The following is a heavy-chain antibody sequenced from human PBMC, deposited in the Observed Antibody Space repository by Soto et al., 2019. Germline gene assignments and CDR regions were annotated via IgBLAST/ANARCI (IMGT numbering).Heavy chain of an antibody. Sequence: QVQLVQSGAEVREPGASVKVSCKASGYSFTSLDINWVRQTTGQGLEWMGWMQPSSGRTGYAQKFQGRVTMTRDTSINTAYMELSSLTPDDTAFYCCARGVAAGVDYWGQGTLVIVSS. CDR3: ARGVAAGVDY. CDR1: GYSFTSLD. V-gene: IGHV1-8*01. D-gene: IGHD1-26*01. J-gene: IGHJ4*02. CDR2: MQPSSGRT.